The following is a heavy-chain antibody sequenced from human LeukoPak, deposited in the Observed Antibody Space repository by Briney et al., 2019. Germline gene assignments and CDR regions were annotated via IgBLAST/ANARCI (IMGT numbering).Heavy chain of an antibody. V-gene: IGHV4-39*07. CDR1: GGSISSSSYY. Sequence: SETLSLTCTVSGGSISSSSYYWGWIRQPPGKGLEWIGSIYYSGSTYYNPSLKSRVTISVDTSKNQFSLKLSSVTAADTAVYYCARRGSLDWFDPWGQGTLVTVSS. CDR2: IYYSGST. D-gene: IGHD3-10*01. CDR3: ARRGSLDWFDP. J-gene: IGHJ5*02.